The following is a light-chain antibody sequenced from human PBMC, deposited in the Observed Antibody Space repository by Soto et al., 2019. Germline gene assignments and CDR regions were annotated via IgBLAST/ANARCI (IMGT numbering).Light chain of an antibody. J-gene: IGKJ2*01. Sequence: EIVLTQSPATQSLSPGERATLSCRASQSVSNYLAWYQQKPGQAPRLLIYGASNRATGIPARFTGSGSGTDFTLTLSSLEPEDFAVYYCQHRGEWPRTFGQGTKLESK. V-gene: IGKV3-11*01. CDR2: GAS. CDR1: QSVSNY. CDR3: QHRGEWPRT.